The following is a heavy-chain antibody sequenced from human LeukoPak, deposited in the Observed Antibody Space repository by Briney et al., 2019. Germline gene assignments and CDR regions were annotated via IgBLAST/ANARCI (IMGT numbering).Heavy chain of an antibody. CDR1: GYTLTRLS. V-gene: IGHV1-24*01. J-gene: IGHJ4*02. CDR2: FDPEDGET. Sequence: PRASVKVSCKAPGYTLTRLSIHWVRQPSGKGLEWMGAFDPEDGETIYAQEFQGRATMTADTSADTAYMELSSLTSDDTAVYYCVTDPYTTTDDSNFEPQGAYWGQGTLVTVSS. CDR3: VTDPYTTTDDSNFEPQGAY. D-gene: IGHD4-11*01.